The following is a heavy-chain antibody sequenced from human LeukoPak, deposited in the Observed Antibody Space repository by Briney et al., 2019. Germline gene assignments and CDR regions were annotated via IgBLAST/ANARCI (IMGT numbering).Heavy chain of an antibody. D-gene: IGHD1-26*01. J-gene: IGHJ4*02. Sequence: ASVKVSCKASGYTFTGYYMHWVRQAPGQGLEWMGRINPNSGDTNYAQKFQGRATMTRDTSSSTAYMELTRLRSDDTAVYYCARTIVGATDFNYWGQGTLVTVSP. CDR2: INPNSGDT. V-gene: IGHV1-2*06. CDR3: ARTIVGATDFNY. CDR1: GYTFTGYY.